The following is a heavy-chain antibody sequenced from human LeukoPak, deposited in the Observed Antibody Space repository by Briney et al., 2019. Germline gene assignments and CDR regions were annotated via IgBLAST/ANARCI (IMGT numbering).Heavy chain of an antibody. CDR1: GGSFSGYY. Sequence: SETLSLTRAVYGGSFSGYYWSWIRQPPGKGLEWIGEINHSGSTNYNPSLKSRVTISVDTSKKQFSLKLSSVTAADTGVYYCASIGRYSRSAFDYWGQGTLVTVSS. CDR3: ASIGRYSRSAFDY. V-gene: IGHV4-34*01. J-gene: IGHJ4*02. D-gene: IGHD6-13*01. CDR2: INHSGST.